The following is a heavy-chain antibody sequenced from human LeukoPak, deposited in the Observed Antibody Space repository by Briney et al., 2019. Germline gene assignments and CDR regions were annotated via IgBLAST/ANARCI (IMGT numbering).Heavy chain of an antibody. D-gene: IGHD3-9*01. CDR2: ISYDGSNK. Sequence: GGSLRLSCAASGFTFSSYAMHWVRQAPGKGLEWVAVISYDGSNKYYADSVKGRFTISRDNSKNTLYLQMNSLRAEDTAVYYCARGHDILTGYNFDYWGQGALVTVSS. V-gene: IGHV3-30*04. CDR3: ARGHDILTGYNFDY. J-gene: IGHJ4*02. CDR1: GFTFSSYA.